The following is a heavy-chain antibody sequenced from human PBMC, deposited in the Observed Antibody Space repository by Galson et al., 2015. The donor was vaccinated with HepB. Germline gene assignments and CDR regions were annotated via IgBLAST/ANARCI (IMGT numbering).Heavy chain of an antibody. D-gene: IGHD2-15*01. CDR1: GFSLSTSGMR. Sequence: PALVKPTQTLTLTCTFSGFSLSTSGMRVSWIRQPPGKALEWLARIDWDDDKFYSTSLKTRLTISKDTSKDQVVLTMTNMDPVDTATYYCARTPYCSGGSCYFSGADYFDYWGQGTLVTVSS. CDR3: ARTPYCSGGSCYFSGADYFDY. V-gene: IGHV2-70*04. CDR2: IDWDDDK. J-gene: IGHJ4*02.